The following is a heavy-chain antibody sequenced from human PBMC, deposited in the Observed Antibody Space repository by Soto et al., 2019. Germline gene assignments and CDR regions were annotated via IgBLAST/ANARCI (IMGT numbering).Heavy chain of an antibody. CDR3: ASGQTVVGSGSYYWGDPDLSGYGMDV. Sequence: ASVKVSCKASGYTFTSYSMHWVRQVPGQRLEWMGWINAGNGNTKYSQKFQGRVTITRDTSASTAYMELSSLRSEDTAVYYCASGQTVVGSGSYYWGDPDLSGYGMDVWGQGTTVTVSS. J-gene: IGHJ6*02. CDR2: INAGNGNT. CDR1: GYTFTSYS. V-gene: IGHV1-3*01. D-gene: IGHD3-10*01.